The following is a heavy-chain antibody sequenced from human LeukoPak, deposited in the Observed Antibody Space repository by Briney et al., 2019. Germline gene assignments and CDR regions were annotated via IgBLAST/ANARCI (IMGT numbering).Heavy chain of an antibody. CDR1: GFTFSSYW. V-gene: IGHV3-7*01. CDR3: ARCVVVAATAWFDP. CDR2: IKQDGSEK. Sequence: GGSLRLSCAASGFTFSSYWMSWVRLAPGKGLEWVANIKQDGSEKYYVDSVKGRFTISRDNAKNSLYLQMNSLRAEDTAVYYCARCVVVAATAWFDPWGQGTLVTVSS. D-gene: IGHD2-15*01. J-gene: IGHJ5*02.